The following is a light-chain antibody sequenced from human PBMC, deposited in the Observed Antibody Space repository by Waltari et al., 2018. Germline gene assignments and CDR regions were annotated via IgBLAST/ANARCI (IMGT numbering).Light chain of an antibody. J-gene: IGLJ3*02. V-gene: IGLV4-69*01. CDR2: VNSDGSH. Sequence: QLVLTQSPSASASLGASVKLTCTLSSGHSSNIIAWLQQQPEKGPRYLMKVNSDGSHSKGDEIPDRFSGSSSGAERYLTISSVQSEDEADYDCQTGGHGTWVFGGGTTLTVL. CDR3: QTGGHGTWV. CDR1: SGHSSNI.